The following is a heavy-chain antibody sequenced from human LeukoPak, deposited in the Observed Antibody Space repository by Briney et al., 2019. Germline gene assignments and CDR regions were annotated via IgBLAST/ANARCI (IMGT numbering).Heavy chain of an antibody. Sequence: QSGGSLRLSCAASGFTFSSYWMSWVRQAPGKGLEWVANIKQDGSEKYYVDSVKGRFTISRDNAKNSLYLQMNSLRAEDTAVYYCARDFGVAAAGSFDYWGQGTLVTVSS. CDR2: IKQDGSEK. CDR3: ARDFGVAAAGSFDY. CDR1: GFTFSSYW. J-gene: IGHJ4*02. V-gene: IGHV3-7*01. D-gene: IGHD6-13*01.